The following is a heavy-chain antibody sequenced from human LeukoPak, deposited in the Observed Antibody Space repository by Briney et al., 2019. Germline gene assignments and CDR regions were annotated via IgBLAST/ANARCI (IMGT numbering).Heavy chain of an antibody. D-gene: IGHD2-15*01. J-gene: IGHJ4*02. V-gene: IGHV3-23*01. Sequence: SGGSLRLSCAASGFTFSSYAMSWVRQAPGEGLEWVSAISGSGGSTYYADSVKGRFTISRDNSKNTLYLQMNSLRAEDTAVYYCAKDGGGRGDYWGQGTLVTVSS. CDR3: AKDGGGRGDY. CDR2: ISGSGGST. CDR1: GFTFSSYA.